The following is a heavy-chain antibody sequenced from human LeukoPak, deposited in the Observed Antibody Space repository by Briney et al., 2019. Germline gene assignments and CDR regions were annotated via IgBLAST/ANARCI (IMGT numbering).Heavy chain of an antibody. D-gene: IGHD3-9*01. J-gene: IGHJ4*02. Sequence: GGSLRLPCAASGFTFCSYGMHWVRQAPGKGLEWVAFIRYDGSNKYYADSVKGRFTISRDNSKNTLYLQMNSLRAEDTAVYYCAKVIYYDILTGIDYWGQGTLVTVSS. CDR2: IRYDGSNK. CDR1: GFTFCSYG. CDR3: AKVIYYDILTGIDY. V-gene: IGHV3-30*02.